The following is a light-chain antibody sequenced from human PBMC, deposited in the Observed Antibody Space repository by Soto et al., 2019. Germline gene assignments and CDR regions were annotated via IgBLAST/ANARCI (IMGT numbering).Light chain of an antibody. J-gene: IGKJ4*01. CDR1: QNIDSRY. CDR2: GAS. Sequence: EIVLTQSPGTLSLSPGERATLSCTASQNIDSRYLAWYQQKPGRAPRLLIYGASSRATGIPDRFSGSGSGTDFTLTISRLEPEDFAVYYCQQYATFGGGTKVEIK. V-gene: IGKV3-20*01. CDR3: QQYAT.